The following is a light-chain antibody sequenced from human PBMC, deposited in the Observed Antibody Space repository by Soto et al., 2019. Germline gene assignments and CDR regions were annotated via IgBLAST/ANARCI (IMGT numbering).Light chain of an antibody. V-gene: IGKV1-5*01. CDR2: DAS. Sequence: IQMTQSPSTLSASVGDRSTITCRASHNIERWMAWYQQKPGKAPSLLIFDASTLHSGVPSRFSGSGSGTDFTLTISSLQPDDFATYYCQQFAISTTFGQGTKVEIK. J-gene: IGKJ1*01. CDR1: HNIERW. CDR3: QQFAISTT.